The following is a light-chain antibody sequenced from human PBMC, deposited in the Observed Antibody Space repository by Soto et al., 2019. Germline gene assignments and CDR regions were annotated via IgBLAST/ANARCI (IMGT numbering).Light chain of an antibody. V-gene: IGLV3-1*01. CDR1: KLGNKN. J-gene: IGLJ2*01. CDR2: QDY. CDR3: QAWDTGTVI. Sequence: SYELTQPPSVSVSPGQTASITCSGNKLGNKNVCWYQQKTGQSPVLLIYQDYLQPSGVPERFSGSNSGNTATLTISGTQAMDDADYYCQAWDTGTVIFGGGTKLTVL.